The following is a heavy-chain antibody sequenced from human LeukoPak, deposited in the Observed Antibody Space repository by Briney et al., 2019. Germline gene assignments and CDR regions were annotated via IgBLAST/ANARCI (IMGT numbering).Heavy chain of an antibody. CDR3: AKDQNYDYVWGSYRDDY. CDR2: IRYYGSNK. D-gene: IGHD3-16*01. V-gene: IGHV3-30*02. CDR1: GFTFSSYG. J-gene: IGHJ4*02. Sequence: GGSLRLSCAASGFTFSSYGMHWVRQAPGKGLEGVAFIRYYGSNKYYGDSVRGRFTISRDNYKNTLYLQMNSLRDEDTAVYYCAKDQNYDYVWGSYRDDYWGQGTLVSVSS.